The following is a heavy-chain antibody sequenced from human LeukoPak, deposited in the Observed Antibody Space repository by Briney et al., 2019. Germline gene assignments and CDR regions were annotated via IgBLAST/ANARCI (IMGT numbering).Heavy chain of an antibody. Sequence: GGSLRLSCAASGFTFSSYGMHWVRQAPGKGLEWVAVISYDGSNKYYADSVKGRFTISRDNSKNTLYLQMNSLRAEDTAVYYCARDSLLGYYDTLTGYYTRGWFDPWGQGTLVTVSS. CDR1: GFTFSSYG. CDR2: ISYDGSNK. J-gene: IGHJ5*02. V-gene: IGHV3-30*03. CDR3: ARDSLLGYYDTLTGYYTRGWFDP. D-gene: IGHD3-9*01.